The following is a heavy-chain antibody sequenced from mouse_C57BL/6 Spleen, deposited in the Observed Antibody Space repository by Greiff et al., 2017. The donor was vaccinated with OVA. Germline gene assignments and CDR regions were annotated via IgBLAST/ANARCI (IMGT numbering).Heavy chain of an antibody. J-gene: IGHJ1*03. CDR1: GFTFSDAW. Sequence: EVQVVESGGGLVQPGGSMKLSCAASGFTFSDAWMDWVRQSPEKGLEWVAEIRNKANNHATYYAESVKGRFTISRDDSKSSVYLQMNSLRAEDTGIYYCTSHYYPYWYFDVWGTGTTVTVSS. CDR2: IRNKANNHAT. D-gene: IGHD1-1*02. V-gene: IGHV6-6*01. CDR3: TSHYYPYWYFDV.